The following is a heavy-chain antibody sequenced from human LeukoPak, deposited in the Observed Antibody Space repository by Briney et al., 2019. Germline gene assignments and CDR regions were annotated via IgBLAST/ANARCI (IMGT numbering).Heavy chain of an antibody. J-gene: IGHJ4*02. D-gene: IGHD3-10*01. Sequence: PGGSLRLSCAASGFTFSSYAMSWVRQAPGKGLEWVSAISGSGGSTYYADSVKGRFTVSRDNSKNTLYLQMNSLRAEDTAVYYCAKRWRVEYGSGSYIFDYWGQGTLVTVSS. CDR2: ISGSGGST. V-gene: IGHV3-23*01. CDR3: AKRWRVEYGSGSYIFDY. CDR1: GFTFSSYA.